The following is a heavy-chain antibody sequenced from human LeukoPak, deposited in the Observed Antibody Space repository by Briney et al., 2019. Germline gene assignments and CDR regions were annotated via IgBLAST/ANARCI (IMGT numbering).Heavy chain of an antibody. V-gene: IGHV4-34*01. CDR1: GGSFSGYY. CDR2: INHSGST. J-gene: IGHJ4*02. Sequence: SETLSLTFAVYGGSFSGYYWSWIRQPPGKGLEWIGEINHSGSTNYNPSLKSRVTISVDTSKNQFSLKLSSVTAADTAVYYCARGLSLWMTFFNTGWPYYFDYWGQGNLVTVSS. D-gene: IGHD2/OR15-2a*01. CDR3: ARGLSLWMTFFNTGWPYYFDY.